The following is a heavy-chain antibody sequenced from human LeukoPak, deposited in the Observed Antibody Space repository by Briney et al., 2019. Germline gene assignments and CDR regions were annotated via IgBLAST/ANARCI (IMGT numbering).Heavy chain of an antibody. J-gene: IGHJ3*02. CDR2: IGSSGSTI. D-gene: IGHD2-15*01. Sequence: PGGSLRLSCAASGFTFSDYYMSWIRQAPGKGLEWVSYIGSSGSTIYYADSVKGRFTISRDNAKNSLYLQMNSLRAEDTAVYYCARTLLGRYCSGNTCFNDAFDIWGQGTMVTVSS. CDR1: GFTFSDYY. V-gene: IGHV3-11*04. CDR3: ARTLLGRYCSGNTCFNDAFDI.